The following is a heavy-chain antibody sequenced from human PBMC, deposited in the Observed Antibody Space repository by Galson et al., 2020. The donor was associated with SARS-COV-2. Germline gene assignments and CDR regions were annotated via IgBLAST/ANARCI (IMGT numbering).Heavy chain of an antibody. D-gene: IGHD3-10*01. CDR2: INTNTGNP. CDR1: GSTFNNYA. J-gene: IGHJ4*02. V-gene: IGHV7-4-1*02. CDR3: ARGAGAWFGELLDY. Sequence: ASVTVSCKASGSTFNNYALNWVRQAPGQGLEWMAWINTNTGNPTYSQGFTGRFVFSLDTSISTAYLQISSLKAEDTAVYYCARGAGAWFGELLDYWGQGTLVTVSS.